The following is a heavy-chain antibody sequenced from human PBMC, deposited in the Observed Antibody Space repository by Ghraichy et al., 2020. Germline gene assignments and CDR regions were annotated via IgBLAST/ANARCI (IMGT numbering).Heavy chain of an antibody. CDR1: GFTFDDYT. CDR2: ISWDGGST. J-gene: IGHJ5*02. Sequence: GGSLRLSCAASGFTFDDYTMHWVRQAPGKGLEWVSLISWDGGSTYYADSVKGRFTISRDNSKNSLYLQMNSLRTEDTALYYCAISRSSWPEFDPWGQGTLVTVSS. CDR3: AISRSSWPEFDP. V-gene: IGHV3-43*01. D-gene: IGHD6-13*01.